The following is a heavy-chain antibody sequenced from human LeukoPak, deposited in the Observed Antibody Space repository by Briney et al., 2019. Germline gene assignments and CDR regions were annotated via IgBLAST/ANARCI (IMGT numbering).Heavy chain of an antibody. CDR3: ARDRGVAGTFDY. D-gene: IGHD6-19*01. Sequence: SETLSLTCSVSGGSIRSTTYYWGWIRQPPGKGLEWIGSIYHSGSTYYNPSLKSRVTISVDTSKNQFSLKLSSVTAADTAVYYCARDRGVAGTFDYWGQGTLVTVSS. CDR1: GGSIRSTTYY. J-gene: IGHJ4*02. CDR2: IYHSGST. V-gene: IGHV4-39*07.